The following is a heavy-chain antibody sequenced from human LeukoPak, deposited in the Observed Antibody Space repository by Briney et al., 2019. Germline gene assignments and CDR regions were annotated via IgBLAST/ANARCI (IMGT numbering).Heavy chain of an antibody. CDR3: ARDGPFHYDFWSGLQGGWFDP. V-gene: IGHV4-39*07. Sequence: SETLSLTCTVSGGSISTSNYYWGWTRQPPGKGLEGIGIIYYSGSTYYNPSLKSRVTISVDTSKNQFSLKLSSVTAADTAVYYCARDGPFHYDFWSGLQGGWFDPWGQGTLVTVSS. CDR2: IYYSGST. D-gene: IGHD3-3*01. J-gene: IGHJ5*02. CDR1: GGSISTSNYY.